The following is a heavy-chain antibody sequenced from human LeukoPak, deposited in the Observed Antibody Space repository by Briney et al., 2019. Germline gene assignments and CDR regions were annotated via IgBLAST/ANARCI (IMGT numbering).Heavy chain of an antibody. CDR1: GYRFTSHY. CDR2: INPSDGDT. CDR3: ARRYSGYDLGPAGFDY. Sequence: GASVKVACKASGYRFTSHYIHWVRQAPGQGLEWMGMINPSDGDTNYAQKLQGRVTMTRDTSTGTLYLELSSLRFEDTAVYYCARRYSGYDLGPAGFDYWGQGTLVTVSS. J-gene: IGHJ4*02. D-gene: IGHD5-12*01. V-gene: IGHV1-46*01.